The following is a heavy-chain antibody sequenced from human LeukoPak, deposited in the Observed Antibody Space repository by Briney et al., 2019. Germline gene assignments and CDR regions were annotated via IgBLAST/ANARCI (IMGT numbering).Heavy chain of an antibody. CDR1: GGSISSYY. Sequence: SETLSLTCTVSGGSISSYYWSWIRQPAGKGLEWIGRIYTSGSTNYNPSLKSRVTISVDTSKNQFSLKLSSVTAADTAVYYCARPYNWNDVDAFDIWGQGTMVTVSS. CDR3: ARPYNWNDVDAFDI. V-gene: IGHV4-4*07. CDR2: IYTSGST. J-gene: IGHJ3*02. D-gene: IGHD1-20*01.